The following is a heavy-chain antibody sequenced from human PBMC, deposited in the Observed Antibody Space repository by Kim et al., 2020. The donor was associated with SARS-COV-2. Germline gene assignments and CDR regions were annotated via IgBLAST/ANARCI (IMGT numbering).Heavy chain of an antibody. D-gene: IGHD7-27*01. CDR3: AKGITGDGAFDI. CDR1: GFTFSSYG. Sequence: GGSLRLSCAASGFTFSSYGMHWVRQAPGKGLEWVAVISYDGSNKYYADSVKGRFTISRDNSKNTLYLQMNSLRAEDTAVYYCAKGITGDGAFDIWGQGTMVTVSS. CDR2: ISYDGSNK. V-gene: IGHV3-30*18. J-gene: IGHJ3*02.